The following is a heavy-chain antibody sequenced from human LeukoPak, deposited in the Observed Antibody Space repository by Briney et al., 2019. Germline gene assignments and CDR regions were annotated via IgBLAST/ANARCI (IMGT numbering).Heavy chain of an antibody. CDR2: INHSGSI. CDR1: GGSFSGYY. V-gene: IGHV4-34*01. J-gene: IGHJ4*02. D-gene: IGHD6-6*01. Sequence: PSETLSLTCAVYGGSFSGYYWSWIRQPPGKGLEWIGEINHSGSINYNPSLKSRVTMSVDTTKNQFSLKLSSAIAADTAVYYCARGGIADRLAYWGQGTLVTVSS. CDR3: ARGGIADRLAY.